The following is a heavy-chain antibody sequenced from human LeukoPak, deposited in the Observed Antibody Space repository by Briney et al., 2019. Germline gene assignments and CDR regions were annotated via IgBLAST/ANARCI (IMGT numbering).Heavy chain of an antibody. D-gene: IGHD3-16*01. V-gene: IGHV4-34*01. J-gene: IGHJ4*02. CDR2: INHSGST. CDR1: GGSFSGYY. CDR3: ARYSLYDYVWGSYSQTLAFDY. Sequence: PSETLSLTCAVYGGSFSGYYWSWIRQPPGKGLEWIGEINHSGSTNYNPSLKSRVTISVDTSKNQFSLKLSSVTAADTAVYYCARYSLYDYVWGSYSQTLAFDYWGQGTLVTVSS.